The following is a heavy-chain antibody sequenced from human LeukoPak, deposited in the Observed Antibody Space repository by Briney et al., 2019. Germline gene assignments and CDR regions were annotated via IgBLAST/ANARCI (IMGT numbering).Heavy chain of an antibody. J-gene: IGHJ5*02. CDR2: IKQDGSEK. V-gene: IGHV3-7*03. CDR3: ARHLWWLRQNWFDP. D-gene: IGHD5-12*01. CDR1: GFTFSSYW. Sequence: GGSLRLSCAASGFTFSSYWMSWVRQAPGKGLGWVANIKQDGSEKYYVDSVKGRFTISRDNAKNSLYLQMNSLRAEDTAVYYCARHLWWLRQNWFDPWGQGTLVTVSS.